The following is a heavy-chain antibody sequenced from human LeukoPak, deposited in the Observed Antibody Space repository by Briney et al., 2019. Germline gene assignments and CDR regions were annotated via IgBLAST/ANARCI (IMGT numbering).Heavy chain of an antibody. CDR1: GISFRSYG. D-gene: IGHD3-9*01. CDR2: IWYDASNK. J-gene: IGHJ4*02. V-gene: IGHV3-30*02. Sequence: GGSLRLSCAASGISFRSYGMRWVRQAPGKGLEWVTFIWYDASNKYYAESVKGRFTISRDNSRSTVFLQMNSLRAEDTAIYYCATDISTHYFGSWGQGTLVTVSS. CDR3: ATDISTHYFGS.